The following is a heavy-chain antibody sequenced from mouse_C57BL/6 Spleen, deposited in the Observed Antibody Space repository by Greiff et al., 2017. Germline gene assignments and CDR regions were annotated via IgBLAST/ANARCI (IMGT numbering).Heavy chain of an antibody. CDR3: ARVNDYAYAMDY. Sequence: EVQLKESGPGLVKPSQSLSLTCSVTGYSITSGYYWNWIRQFPGNKLEWMGYISYDGSNNYNPSLKNRISITRDTSKNQFFLKLNSVTTEDTATYYCARVNDYAYAMDYWGQGTSVTVSS. CDR1: GYSITSGYY. J-gene: IGHJ4*01. D-gene: IGHD2-4*01. CDR2: ISYDGSN. V-gene: IGHV3-6*01.